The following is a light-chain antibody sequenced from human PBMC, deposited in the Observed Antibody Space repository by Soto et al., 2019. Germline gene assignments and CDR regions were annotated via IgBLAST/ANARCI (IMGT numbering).Light chain of an antibody. J-gene: IGKJ2*01. CDR1: QSVSSK. CDR3: QQYSNWPPEYT. Sequence: EIVMTQSPATQSVSPGERATLSCRASQSVSSKLAWYQQKPGQAPRLLIYDASTRATGIPARFSGSGSGTEFTLTISSLQSEDFAVYYCQQYSNWPPEYTFGQGTKLEIK. V-gene: IGKV3D-15*01. CDR2: DAS.